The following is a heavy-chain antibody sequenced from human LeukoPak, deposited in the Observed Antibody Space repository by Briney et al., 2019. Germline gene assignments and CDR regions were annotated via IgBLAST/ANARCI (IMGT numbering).Heavy chain of an antibody. D-gene: IGHD2-2*01. Sequence: SETLSLTCGVSGGSFSSHYWTWIRQPPGKGLEWIGEINPRGSTNYNPSLESRVTVSADTSRNQLSLSLTSVTAADTAVYYCARVYCTSINCPAASDYWGQGILVTVSS. CDR2: INPRGST. J-gene: IGHJ4*02. CDR3: ARVYCTSINCPAASDY. V-gene: IGHV4-34*01. CDR1: GGSFSSHY.